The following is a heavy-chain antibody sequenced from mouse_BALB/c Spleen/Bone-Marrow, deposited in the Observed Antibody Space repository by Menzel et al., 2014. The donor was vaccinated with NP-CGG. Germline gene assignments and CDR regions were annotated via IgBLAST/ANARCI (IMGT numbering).Heavy chain of an antibody. CDR1: GYTFTSYV. D-gene: IGHD2-14*01. CDR3: ARGGRYDGSWFAY. Sequence: VQLQQSGPELVKPGASVKMSCKASGYTFTSYVMHWVKQKPGQGLEWIGYINPYNDGTKYNEKFKGKATLTSVKSSSTAYMELSSLTSEDSAVYYCARGGRYDGSWFAYWGQGTLVTVSA. CDR2: INPYNDGT. J-gene: IGHJ3*01. V-gene: IGHV1-14*01.